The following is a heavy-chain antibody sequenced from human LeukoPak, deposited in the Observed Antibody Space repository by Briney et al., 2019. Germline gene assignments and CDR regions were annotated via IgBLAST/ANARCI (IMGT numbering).Heavy chain of an antibody. CDR1: GDSFSSYY. D-gene: IGHD7-27*01. J-gene: IGHJ4*02. CDR2: IYSRGNT. CDR3: ARRPHNWGFDY. V-gene: IGHV4-59*08. Sequence: SETLSLTCTVSGDSFSSYYWSWIRQPPGKGLEWIGHIYSRGNTHYNPSLKSRVTISVDTSKNQFSLTLNSVTAADTAVFYCARRPHNWGFDYWGQGTLVTVSS.